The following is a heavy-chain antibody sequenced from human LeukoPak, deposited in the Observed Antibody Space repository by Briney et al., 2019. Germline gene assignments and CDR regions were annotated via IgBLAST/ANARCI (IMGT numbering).Heavy chain of an antibody. V-gene: IGHV3-23*01. J-gene: IGHJ4*02. CDR3: AKDLGAGGGSVFDY. CDR1: GFIFSQYS. D-gene: IGHD3-10*01. CDR2: ISGSGGNT. Sequence: GGSLRLSCAASGFIFSQYSMNWVRQAPGKGLEWVSAISGSGGNTYYADSVKGRFTISRDNSKDTLYLQMNSLRAEDTAVYYCAKDLGAGGGSVFDYWGQGTLVTVSS.